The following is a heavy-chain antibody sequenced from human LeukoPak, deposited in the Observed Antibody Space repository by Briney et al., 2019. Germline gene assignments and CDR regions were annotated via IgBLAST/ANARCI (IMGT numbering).Heavy chain of an antibody. Sequence: ASMKVSCKASGYSFTSYAINWVRQAPGQGLEWMGWIGAYNGNTDYAQKLQGRVTMTTDTSTSTAYMELRSLTSGDTAVYYCARDPLRSTWSTYYNALDVWGQGTTVTVSS. V-gene: IGHV1-18*01. CDR1: GYSFTSYA. CDR3: ARDPLRSTWSTYYNALDV. D-gene: IGHD6-13*01. CDR2: IGAYNGNT. J-gene: IGHJ6*02.